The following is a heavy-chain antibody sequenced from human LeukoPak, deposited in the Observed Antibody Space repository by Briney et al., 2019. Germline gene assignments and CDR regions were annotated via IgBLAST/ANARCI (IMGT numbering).Heavy chain of an antibody. V-gene: IGHV4-34*01. CDR2: INHSGYT. D-gene: IGHD6-19*01. Sequence: PSETLSLTCAVSVVPFSNYYWRWVRQSPSQGMEWIGEINHSGYTNYIPSLKSRVTMSIDTSKNQFSLKLTSVTAADAGVDYCTRAVAGHADWGQGTLVTVSS. CDR3: TRAVAGHAD. J-gene: IGHJ4*02. CDR1: VVPFSNYY.